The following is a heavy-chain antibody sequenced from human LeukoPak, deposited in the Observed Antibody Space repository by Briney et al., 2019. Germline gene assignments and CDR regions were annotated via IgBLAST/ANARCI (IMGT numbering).Heavy chain of an antibody. V-gene: IGHV5-51*01. J-gene: IGHJ4*02. CDR2: IHSADSNT. Sequence: GESLKISCKDSEYSFTNYWIGWVRQMPGKGLEWMGIIHSADSNTKYSPSFQGQVTISADKSISTAYLQWSGLKASDTAMYYCAGARHGDYRWDYWGQGTLVTVSS. CDR1: EYSFTNYW. CDR3: AGARHGDYRWDY. D-gene: IGHD4-17*01.